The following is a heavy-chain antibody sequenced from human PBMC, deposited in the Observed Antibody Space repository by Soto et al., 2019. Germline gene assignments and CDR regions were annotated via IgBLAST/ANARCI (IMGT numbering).Heavy chain of an antibody. CDR3: AKDRYGWTKGRGTEYFQH. CDR2: ISYDGSNK. V-gene: IGHV3-30*18. J-gene: IGHJ1*01. CDR1: GFTFSSYG. D-gene: IGHD4-17*01. Sequence: QVQLVESGGGVVQPGRSLRLSWAASGFTFSSYGMHWVRQAPGKGLEWVAVISYDGSNKYYADSVKGRFTISRDNSKNTLYLQMNSLRAEDTAVYYCAKDRYGWTKGRGTEYFQHWGQGTLVTVSS.